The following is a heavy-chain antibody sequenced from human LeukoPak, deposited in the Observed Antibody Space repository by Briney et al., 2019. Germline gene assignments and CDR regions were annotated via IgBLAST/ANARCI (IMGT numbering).Heavy chain of an antibody. CDR3: ARHPGMDY. V-gene: IGHV4-39*01. J-gene: IGHJ4*02. CDR2: INYSGST. Sequence: SETLSLTCTVSGGSISSSSSYYWGWIRQPPGKGLGWIGSINYSGSTFYNPSLKSRVAISVDTSKNHFSLSLSSVTAADTAVYYCARHPGMDYWGQGTLVTVSS. CDR1: GGSISSSSSYY.